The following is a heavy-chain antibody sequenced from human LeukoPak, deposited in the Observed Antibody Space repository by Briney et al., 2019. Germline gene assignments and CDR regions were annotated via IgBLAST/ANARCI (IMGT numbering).Heavy chain of an antibody. Sequence: ASVTVSYKASGYTFTGYYMHWVRQAPGQGLEWMGWINPNSCGTNYAQKFQGRVTMTRDTSISTADMELSRLRSDDTAVYYCARDLGISGYSYGSEDYWGQGTLVTVSS. D-gene: IGHD5-18*01. CDR1: GYTFTGYY. V-gene: IGHV1-2*02. CDR2: INPNSCGT. CDR3: ARDLGISGYSYGSEDY. J-gene: IGHJ4*02.